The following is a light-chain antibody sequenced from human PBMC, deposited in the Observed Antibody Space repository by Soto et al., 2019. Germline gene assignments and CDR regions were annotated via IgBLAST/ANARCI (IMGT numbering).Light chain of an antibody. J-gene: IGKJ3*01. V-gene: IGKV1-39*01. CDR1: QSISSY. CDR2: AAS. CDR3: QQSYSTPFT. Sequence: DIQMTQSPSSLSASVGDRVTITCRASQSISSYLNWYRQKPGKAPKLLIYAASSLQSGVPSRFSGSGSGTDFTLTISSLQPEAFATYYCQQSYSTPFTFGPGTKVYIK.